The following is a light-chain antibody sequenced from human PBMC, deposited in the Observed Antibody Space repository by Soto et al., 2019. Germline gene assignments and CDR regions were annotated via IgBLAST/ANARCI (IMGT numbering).Light chain of an antibody. CDR3: CSYAGSTTWV. CDR2: EGS. CDR1: SSDVGGYKL. Sequence: QSALTQPASVSGSPGQSITISCTGTSSDVGGYKLVSWYQQHPGKAPKVLLYEGSERPSGVSDRFSGSKSDNTASLTISGLQAEDEADYYCCSYAGSTTWVFGGGTKLTVL. V-gene: IGLV2-23*01. J-gene: IGLJ3*02.